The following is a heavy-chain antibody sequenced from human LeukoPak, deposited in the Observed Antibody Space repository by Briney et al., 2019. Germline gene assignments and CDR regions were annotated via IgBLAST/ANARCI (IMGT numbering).Heavy chain of an antibody. Sequence: SVKVSCKASGGTFSSYAISWVRQAPGQGLEWMGGIIPIFGTANCAQKFQGRVTITADESTSTAYMELSSLRSEDTAVYYCARGSVTFNWFDPWGQGTLVTVSS. V-gene: IGHV1-69*01. CDR2: IIPIFGTA. J-gene: IGHJ5*02. CDR1: GGTFSSYA. D-gene: IGHD2/OR15-2a*01. CDR3: ARGSVTFNWFDP.